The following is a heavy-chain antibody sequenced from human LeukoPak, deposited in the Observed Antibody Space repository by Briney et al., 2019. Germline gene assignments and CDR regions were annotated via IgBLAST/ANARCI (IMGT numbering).Heavy chain of an antibody. CDR2: MNPNSGNT. J-gene: IGHJ4*02. CDR1: GYTFTSYD. D-gene: IGHD2-2*01. CDR3: AISSRYCSTTSCYAEIDY. V-gene: IGHV1-8*01. Sequence: ASVKVTCKASGYTFTSYDINWVRHATGQGLEWMGWMNPNSGNTGYAQKFQGRVTMTRNTSISTAYMELSSLRSEDTAVYYCAISSRYCSTTSCYAEIDYWGQGTLVTVSS.